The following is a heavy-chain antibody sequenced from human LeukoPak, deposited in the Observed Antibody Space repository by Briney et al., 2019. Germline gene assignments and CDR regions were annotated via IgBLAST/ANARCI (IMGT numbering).Heavy chain of an antibody. CDR3: ARIKYDFGDEYFDY. CDR2: ISSTSSTI. Sequence: PGGSLRLSCAASGFTFSSYSMNWVRQAPGKGLEWVSYISSTSSTIYYTDSVKGRFTISRDNAKNSLYLQMSSLRAEDTAVYYCARIKYDFGDEYFDYWGQGALVTVSS. V-gene: IGHV3-48*04. D-gene: IGHD4-17*01. CDR1: GFTFSSYS. J-gene: IGHJ4*02.